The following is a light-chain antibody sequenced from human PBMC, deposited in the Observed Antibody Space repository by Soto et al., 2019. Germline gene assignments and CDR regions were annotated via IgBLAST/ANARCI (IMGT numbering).Light chain of an antibody. Sequence: DIQMTQSPSALSASVGDRVTISCRASRPISTYLNWYQQRPGKAPIILIYAANALQSGVPPRFSGSGSGTDFTLTINNLQPEDFATYYCQQSYGITWTFGQGTKVEI. CDR1: RPISTY. J-gene: IGKJ1*01. CDR2: AAN. V-gene: IGKV1-39*01. CDR3: QQSYGITWT.